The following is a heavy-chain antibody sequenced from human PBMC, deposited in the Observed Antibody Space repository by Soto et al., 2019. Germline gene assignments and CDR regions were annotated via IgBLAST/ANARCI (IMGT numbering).Heavy chain of an antibody. Sequence: SETLSLTCTVSGGSVSSGSYYWSWIRQPPGKGLEWIGYIYYSGSTNYNPSLKSRVTISVDTSKNQFSLKLSSVTAADTAVYYCASPRGVMGNYYYYYMDVWGKGTTVTVSS. D-gene: IGHD3-10*01. V-gene: IGHV4-61*01. J-gene: IGHJ6*03. CDR1: GGSVSSGSYY. CDR3: ASPRGVMGNYYYYYMDV. CDR2: IYYSGST.